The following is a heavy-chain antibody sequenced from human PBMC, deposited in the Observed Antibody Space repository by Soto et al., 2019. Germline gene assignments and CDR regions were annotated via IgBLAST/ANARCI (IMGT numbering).Heavy chain of an antibody. J-gene: IGHJ6*02. CDR3: AKDHDPYSGYDRSRGMDV. V-gene: IGHV3-23*01. Sequence: GGSLRLSCAASGFTFSSYAMSWVRQAPGKGLEWVSAISGSGGSTYYADSVKGRFTISRDNSKNTLYLQMNSLRAEDTAVYYCAKDHDPYSGYDRSRGMDVWGQGTTVTVSS. CDR1: GFTFSSYA. CDR2: ISGSGGST. D-gene: IGHD5-12*01.